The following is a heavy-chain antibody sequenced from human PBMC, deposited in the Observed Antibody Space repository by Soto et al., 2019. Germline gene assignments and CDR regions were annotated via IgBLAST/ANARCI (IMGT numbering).Heavy chain of an antibody. Sequence: QVQLVQSGAEVKKPGSSVKVSCKASGGTFSSYAISWVRQAPGQGLEWMGGIIPIFGTANYAQKFKGRVTITADESTSTAYMELSSLRSEDTAVYYCASVDTAMVNVDYYDGMDVWGQGTTVTVSS. CDR1: GGTFSSYA. V-gene: IGHV1-69*01. CDR3: ASVDTAMVNVDYYDGMDV. D-gene: IGHD5-18*01. J-gene: IGHJ6*02. CDR2: IIPIFGTA.